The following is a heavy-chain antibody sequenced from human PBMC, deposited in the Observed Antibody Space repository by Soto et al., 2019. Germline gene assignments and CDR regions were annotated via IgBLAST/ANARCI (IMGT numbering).Heavy chain of an antibody. CDR1: GFSLNTTGVG. D-gene: IGHD4-17*01. CDR2: IYWEDDK. Sequence: SGPTLVNPKQPLRLTCTFSGFSLNTTGVGVGWIRQPPGKALEWLALIYWEDDKRYRPSLKRRLTLTKPPSKSQVALTMTNMCPVTTATYYCAHSPYRHYPIDYWGRGTLVTVSS. V-gene: IGHV2-5*02. J-gene: IGHJ4*02. CDR3: AHSPYRHYPIDY.